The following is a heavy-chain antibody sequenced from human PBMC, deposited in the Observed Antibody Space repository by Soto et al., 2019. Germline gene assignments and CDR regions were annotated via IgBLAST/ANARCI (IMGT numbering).Heavy chain of an antibody. Sequence: SGGSLRLSCAASGFTFSSYAMGWVRQAPGKGLEWVSAISGSGGSTYYADSVKGRFTISRDNSKNTLYLQMNSLRAEDTAVYYCANWFGELLSPASAEYFQHWGQGTLVTVSS. D-gene: IGHD3-10*01. V-gene: IGHV3-23*01. CDR2: ISGSGGST. J-gene: IGHJ1*01. CDR3: ANWFGELLSPASAEYFQH. CDR1: GFTFSSYA.